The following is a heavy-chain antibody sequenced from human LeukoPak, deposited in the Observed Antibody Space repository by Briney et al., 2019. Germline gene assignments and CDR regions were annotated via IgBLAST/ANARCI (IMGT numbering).Heavy chain of an antibody. J-gene: IGHJ6*02. D-gene: IGHD2-2*01. CDR3: AKHFPAAKYYPGMDV. V-gene: IGHV3-23*01. CDR1: GFTFSSYA. CDR2: ISGSGGST. Sequence: GGSLRLSCAASGFTFSSYAMSWVRQAPGKGLEWVSAISGSGGSTYYADSVKGRFTISRDNSKNTLYLQMNSLRPEDTAAYYCAKHFPAAKYYPGMDVWGQGTTVTVSS.